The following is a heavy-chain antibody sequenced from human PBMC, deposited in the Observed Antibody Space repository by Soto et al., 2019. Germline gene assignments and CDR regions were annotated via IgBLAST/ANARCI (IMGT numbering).Heavy chain of an antibody. CDR3: ARGAIAVAGFDY. CDR1: GGSISGYY. J-gene: IGHJ4*02. V-gene: IGHV4-34*01. Sequence: SETLSLTCAVYGGSISGYYWSWIRQPPGKGLEWIGEINHSGSTNYNPSLKSRVTISVDTSKNQFSLKLSSVTAADTAVYYCARGAIAVAGFDYWGQGTLVTVSS. CDR2: INHSGST. D-gene: IGHD6-19*01.